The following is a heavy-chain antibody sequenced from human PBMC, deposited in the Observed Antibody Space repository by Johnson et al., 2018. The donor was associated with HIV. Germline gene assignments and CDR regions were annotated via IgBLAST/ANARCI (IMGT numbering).Heavy chain of an antibody. CDR2: IYSGGNT. CDR1: GFSVSSNY. V-gene: IGHV3-66*03. J-gene: IGHJ3*02. CDR3: ARDREQLVRYAFDI. Sequence: VQLVESGGGLIQPGGSLRLSCAASGFSVSSNYMSWVRQAPGKGLEWVSVIYSGGNTYYADSVKGRYPISRDNSKNTLYLQMTSLRAEDTAVYYCARDREQLVRYAFDIWGQGTMVTVSS. D-gene: IGHD6-6*01.